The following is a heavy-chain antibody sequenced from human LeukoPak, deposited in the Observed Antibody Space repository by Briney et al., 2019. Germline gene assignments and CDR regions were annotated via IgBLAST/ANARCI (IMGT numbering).Heavy chain of an antibody. CDR3: AKGTRITMVRVNWFDP. CDR2: ISGSGGST. V-gene: IGHV3-23*01. J-gene: IGHJ5*02. Sequence: GGSLRLSCAASGFTFSSYAMSWVRQAPGKGLEWVSAISGSGGSTYYADSVKGRFTISRDNSKNTLYLQMNSLRAEDTAVYYCAKGTRITMVRVNWFDPWGQGTLVTVSS. CDR1: GFTFSSYA. D-gene: IGHD3-10*01.